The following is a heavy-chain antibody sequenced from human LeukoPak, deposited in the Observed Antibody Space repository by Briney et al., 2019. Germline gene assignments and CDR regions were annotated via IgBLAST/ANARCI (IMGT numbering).Heavy chain of an antibody. CDR2: IYHSGST. J-gene: IGHJ5*02. D-gene: IGHD3-9*01. V-gene: IGHV4-30-2*01. CDR3: ARGLGESYYDILGFDP. CDR1: GGSISSGGYS. Sequence: SETLSLTCAVSGGSISSGGYSWSWIRQPPGKGLEWIGYIYHSGSTYYNPSLKSRVTISVDRSKNQFSLKLSSVTAADTAVYYCARGLGESYYDILGFDPWGQGTLVTVSS.